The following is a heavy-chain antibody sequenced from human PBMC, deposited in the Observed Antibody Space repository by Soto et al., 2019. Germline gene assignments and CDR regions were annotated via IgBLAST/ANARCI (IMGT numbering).Heavy chain of an antibody. CDR2: ISYDGSNK. CDR1: GFTFSSYG. Sequence: SLRLSCAASGFTFSSYGMHWVRQAPGKGLEWVAVISYDGSNKYYADSVKGRFTISRDNSKNTLYLQMNSLRAEDTAVYYCAKDGPHYGDYGGRWYYFDYWGPGTLVTVSS. V-gene: IGHV3-30*18. CDR3: AKDGPHYGDYGGRWYYFDY. D-gene: IGHD4-17*01. J-gene: IGHJ4*02.